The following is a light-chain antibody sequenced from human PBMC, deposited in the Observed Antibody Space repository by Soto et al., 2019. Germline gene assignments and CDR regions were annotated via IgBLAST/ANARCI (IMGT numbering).Light chain of an antibody. J-gene: IGKJ1*01. CDR3: QQYNSFWT. Sequence: DIQMTQSPSTLSASVGDRVTITCRPSQSISSGLAWYQQKPGKAPRLLIYDASYLERGVPSRFSGSGSGTEFTLTISDLQPDDLATYYCQQYNSFWTFGQGTKVDI. CDR1: QSISSG. CDR2: DAS. V-gene: IGKV1-5*01.